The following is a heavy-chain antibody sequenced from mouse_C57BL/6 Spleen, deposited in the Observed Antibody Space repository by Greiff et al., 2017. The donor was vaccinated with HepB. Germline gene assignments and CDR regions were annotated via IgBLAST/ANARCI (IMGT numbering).Heavy chain of an antibody. V-gene: IGHV1-54*01. J-gene: IGHJ2*01. D-gene: IGHD3-2*02. CDR2: INPGSGGT. CDR1: GYAFTNYL. Sequence: VQLQQSGAELVRPGTSVKVSCKASGYAFTNYLIEWVKQRPGQGLEWIGVINPGSGGTNYNEKFKGKATLTADKSSSTAYMQLSSLTSEDSAVYFWARGGRDSSGPRGFDYWGQGTTLTVSS. CDR3: ARGGRDSSGPRGFDY.